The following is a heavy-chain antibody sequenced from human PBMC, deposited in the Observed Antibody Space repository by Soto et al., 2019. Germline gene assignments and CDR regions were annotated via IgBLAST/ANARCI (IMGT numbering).Heavy chain of an antibody. Sequence: SETLSLTCTVSSDSISSSHYYWGWIRQPPGKGLEWIGSIYYGGSTYYNPSLKSRVTISVDKPNNQFSLKLNSVTAADTAVYYCAGSPEPGPTSGWYWFDPWGQGTLVTVSS. CDR2: IYYGGST. CDR1: SDSISSSHYY. V-gene: IGHV4-39*01. D-gene: IGHD6-19*01. CDR3: AGSPEPGPTSGWYWFDP. J-gene: IGHJ5*02.